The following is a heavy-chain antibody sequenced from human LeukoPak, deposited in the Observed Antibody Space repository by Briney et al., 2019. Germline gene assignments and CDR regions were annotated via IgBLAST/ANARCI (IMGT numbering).Heavy chain of an antibody. Sequence: SETLSLTCAVYGGSFSGYYWSWIRQPPGKGLEWIGEINHSGSTNYNPSLKSRVTISVDTSKNQFSLKLSSVTAADTAVYYCARGGLYDSSGYSDAFDIWGQGTMVTASS. CDR1: GGSFSGYY. CDR3: ARGGLYDSSGYSDAFDI. J-gene: IGHJ3*02. V-gene: IGHV4-34*01. CDR2: INHSGST. D-gene: IGHD3-22*01.